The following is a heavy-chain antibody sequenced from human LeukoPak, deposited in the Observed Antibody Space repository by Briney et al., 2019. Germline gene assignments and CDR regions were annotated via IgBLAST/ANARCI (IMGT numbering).Heavy chain of an antibody. Sequence: GGSLRLSCVASGFTFSSYWMSWVRQAPGKGLEWVANIKQDGSEKYYVDSVRGRFTISRDNAKNSLYLQMNSLRAEDTAVYYCARVQQSGYYDSSGYKGYYYYYGMDVWGQGTTVTVSS. CDR3: ARVQQSGYYDSSGYKGYYYYYGMDV. CDR2: IKQDGSEK. V-gene: IGHV3-7*03. D-gene: IGHD3-22*01. J-gene: IGHJ6*02. CDR1: GFTFSSYW.